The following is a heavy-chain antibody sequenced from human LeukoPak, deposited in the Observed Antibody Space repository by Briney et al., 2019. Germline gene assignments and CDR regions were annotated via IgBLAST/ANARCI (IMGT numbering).Heavy chain of an antibody. Sequence: GGSLRLSCAASGFTFDDYAMHWVRQAPGKGLEWVSGISWNSGSIGYADSVKGRFTISRDNAKNSLYLQMNSLRAEDTALYYCASNVDSGFDVWGQGKMVTVSS. J-gene: IGHJ3*01. CDR1: GFTFDDYA. CDR2: ISWNSGSI. V-gene: IGHV3-9*01. CDR3: ASNVDSGFDV. D-gene: IGHD5-12*01.